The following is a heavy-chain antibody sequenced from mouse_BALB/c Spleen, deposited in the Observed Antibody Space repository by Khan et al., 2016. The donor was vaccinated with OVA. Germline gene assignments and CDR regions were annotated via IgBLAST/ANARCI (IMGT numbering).Heavy chain of an antibody. CDR3: ARASWFSY. CDR2: ISSGSSP. CDR1: GFTFSNYA. J-gene: IGHJ3*01. Sequence: DVQLVESGGGLVKPGGSLKLSCAASGFTFSNYAMSWVRQTPEKRLEWVASISSGSSPYYPDSVKGRFTISRDNARNSLYLQTSSLRSEDTTMYYCARASWFSYWGQGPLVTVSA. V-gene: IGHV5-6-5*01.